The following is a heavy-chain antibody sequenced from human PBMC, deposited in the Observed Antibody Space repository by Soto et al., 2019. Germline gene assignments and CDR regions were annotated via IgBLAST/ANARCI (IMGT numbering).Heavy chain of an antibody. V-gene: IGHV1-69*13. CDR2: IIPIFGTA. CDR1: GGTFSSYA. CDR3: ARSSTVTQYYYYYHGMDV. J-gene: IGHJ6*02. Sequence: SVKVSCKASGGTFSSYAISWVRQAPGQGLEWMGGIIPIFGTANYAQKFQGRVTITADESTSTAYMELSSLRSEDTAVYYCARSSTVTQYYYYYHGMDVWGQGTTVTVSS. D-gene: IGHD4-17*01.